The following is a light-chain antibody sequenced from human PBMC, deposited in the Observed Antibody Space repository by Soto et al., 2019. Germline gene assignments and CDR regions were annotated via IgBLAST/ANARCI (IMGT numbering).Light chain of an antibody. CDR1: SSDVGGYNY. V-gene: IGLV2-8*01. J-gene: IGLJ1*01. CDR3: SSYAGSSNV. CDR2: EVN. Sequence: QSALTQPPSAPGSPGQSVAISCTGTSSDVGGYNYVSWYQQHPGKAPKLMIYEVNKRPSGVPDRFSGSKSGNTASLTVSGIQAEDEADYYCSSYAGSSNVFVTGTKVTVL.